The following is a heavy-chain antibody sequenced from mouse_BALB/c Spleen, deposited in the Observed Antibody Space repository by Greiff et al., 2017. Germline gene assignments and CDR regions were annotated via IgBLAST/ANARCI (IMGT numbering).Heavy chain of an antibody. Sequence: QVQLKQSGAELMKPGASVKISCKATGYTFSSYWIEWVKQRPGHGLEWIGEILPGSGSTNYNEKFKGKATFTADTSSNTAYMQLSSLTSEDSAVYYCAMTDAMDYWSQGTSVTVSS. V-gene: IGHV1-9*01. CDR1: GYTFSSYW. CDR3: AMTDAMDY. CDR2: ILPGSGST. J-gene: IGHJ4*01.